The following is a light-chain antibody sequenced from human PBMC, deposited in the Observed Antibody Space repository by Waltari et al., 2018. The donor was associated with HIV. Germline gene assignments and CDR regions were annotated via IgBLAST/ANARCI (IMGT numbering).Light chain of an antibody. CDR1: SSDVGGYNY. J-gene: IGLJ2*01. CDR2: DVS. V-gene: IGLV2-14*01. CDR3: SSYTSSSTFVV. Sequence: QSALTQPASVSGSPGQSITISCTGTSSDVGGYNYVSWYQQHPGKAPKLMIYDVSKRPSGVSNRFSGSKSGNTASLTISGLQAEDEADYYCSSYTSSSTFVVFGEGTKLTVL.